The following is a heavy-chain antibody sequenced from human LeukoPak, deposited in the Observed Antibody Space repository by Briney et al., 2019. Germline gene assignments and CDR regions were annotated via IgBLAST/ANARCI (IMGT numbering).Heavy chain of an antibody. CDR2: TYYRSKWYN. J-gene: IGHJ6*02. Sequence: QTLSRAWAIFGDSVSSNSAAWNWIRQSPSRGLEWLGRTYYRSKWYNDYAVSVKSRITINPDTSKNQFSLQLNSVTPEDTAVYYCARTTYDILTGLLSYGIDLWGHATTATLPS. D-gene: IGHD3-9*01. CDR3: ARTTYDILTGLLSYGIDL. CDR1: GDSVSSNSAA. V-gene: IGHV6-1*01.